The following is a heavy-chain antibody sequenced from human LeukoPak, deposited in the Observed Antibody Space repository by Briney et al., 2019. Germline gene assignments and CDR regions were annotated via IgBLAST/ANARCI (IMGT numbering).Heavy chain of an antibody. J-gene: IGHJ4*02. CDR1: GFTFSSYW. CDR2: FHSDGSST. V-gene: IGHV3-74*01. Sequence: GGPLRLSCAASGFTFSSYWMHWVRQAPGKGLVWVSRFHSDGSSTSYADSVKGRFTISTDNAKNTLYLQMNRLRAEYTAVYYCASSPDYWGQGTLVTVSS. CDR3: ASSPDY.